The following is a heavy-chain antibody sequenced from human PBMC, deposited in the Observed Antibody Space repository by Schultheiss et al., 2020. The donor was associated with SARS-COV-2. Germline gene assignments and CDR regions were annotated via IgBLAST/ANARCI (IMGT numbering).Heavy chain of an antibody. CDR2: ISGSGGST. Sequence: GESLKISCAASGFTFSDYYMSWVRQAPGKGLEWVSAISGSGGSTYYADSVKGRFTISRDNAKNSLYLQMSSLRAEDTAVYYCEACMVRGGTLYYYYGMDVWGQGTTVTVSS. V-gene: IGHV3-11*04. D-gene: IGHD3-10*01. CDR3: EACMVRGGTLYYYYGMDV. CDR1: GFTFSDYY. J-gene: IGHJ6*02.